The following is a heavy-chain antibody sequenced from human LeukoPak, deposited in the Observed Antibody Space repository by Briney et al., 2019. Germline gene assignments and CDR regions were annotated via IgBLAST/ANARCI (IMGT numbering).Heavy chain of an antibody. CDR1: GYSFMPYG. Sequence: ASVKVSCKASGYSFMPYGMTWVRQTPGQGLEWMGWISTHNGNTKYAQKFQDRVTMTTDTSTSTVYLELRSLRFDDTATYYCARGDSSGWPWGQGTSVTVSS. D-gene: IGHD6-19*01. CDR3: ARGDSSGWP. V-gene: IGHV1-18*01. CDR2: ISTHNGNT. J-gene: IGHJ5*02.